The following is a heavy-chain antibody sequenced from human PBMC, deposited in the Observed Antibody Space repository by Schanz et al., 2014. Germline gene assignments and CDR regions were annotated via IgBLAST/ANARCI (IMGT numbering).Heavy chain of an antibody. J-gene: IGHJ6*02. CDR3: ARDSGYSRSWYSGLRYCLYGLDV. CDR2: IYSGGHT. CDR1: GFTVSSNH. D-gene: IGHD6-13*01. Sequence: EVQLAESGGGLVQPGGSLRISCAASGFTVSSNHMNWVRQAPGKGLEWVSVIYSGGHTYYADSVKGRFSISRDNSKNTMYLQMNSLRAEDSAVYYCARDSGYSRSWYSGLRYCLYGLDVWGQGTTVTVSS. V-gene: IGHV3-66*01.